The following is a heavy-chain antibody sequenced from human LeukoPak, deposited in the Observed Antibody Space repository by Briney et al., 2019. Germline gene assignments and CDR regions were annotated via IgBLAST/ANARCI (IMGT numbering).Heavy chain of an antibody. V-gene: IGHV1-46*01. Sequence: ASVKVSCKASGYTFTSYYMHWVRQAPGQGLEWMGIINPSGGSTSYAQKFQGRVTMTRDTSTSTVYMELSSLRSEDTAVYYCARDYSPGGSWSYFDYFDYWGQGTLVTVSS. CDR1: GYTFTSYY. CDR2: INPSGGST. J-gene: IGHJ4*02. D-gene: IGHD3-10*01. CDR3: ARDYSPGGSWSYFDYFDY.